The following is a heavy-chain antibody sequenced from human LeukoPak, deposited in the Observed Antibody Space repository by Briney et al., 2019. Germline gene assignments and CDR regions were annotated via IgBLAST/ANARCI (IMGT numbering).Heavy chain of an antibody. D-gene: IGHD6-13*01. J-gene: IGHJ4*02. CDR2: IYYSGST. CDR3: ARGIAAAGRGDFDY. CDR1: GGSISSSSYY. Sequence: SETLSLTCTVSGGSISSSSYYWGWIRQPPGKGLEWIGSIYYSGSTYYNPSLKSRVTISVDTSKSQFSLKLSSVTAADTAVYYCARGIAAAGRGDFDYWGQGTLVTVSS. V-gene: IGHV4-39*07.